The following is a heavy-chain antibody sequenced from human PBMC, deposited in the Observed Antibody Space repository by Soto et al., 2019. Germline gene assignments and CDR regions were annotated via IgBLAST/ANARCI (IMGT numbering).Heavy chain of an antibody. V-gene: IGHV4-59*01. CDR2: IYYGGST. Sequence: QVQLQQSGPGLVKPSETLSLTCTVSGGSISSYYWSWIRQPPGKGLDWVGYIYYGGSTNYNPSLKSRVTISVDTSKNKFSLRLSSVTAADTAVYYCARNYYDSSGSYATYWYFDVWGRGTLVTVSS. D-gene: IGHD3-22*01. J-gene: IGHJ2*01. CDR3: ARNYYDSSGSYATYWYFDV. CDR1: GGSISSYY.